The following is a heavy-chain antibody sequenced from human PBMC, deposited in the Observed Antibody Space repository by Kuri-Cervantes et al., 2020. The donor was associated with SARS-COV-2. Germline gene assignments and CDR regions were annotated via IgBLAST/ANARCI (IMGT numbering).Heavy chain of an antibody. V-gene: IGHV4-38-2*02. D-gene: IGHD4-23*01. CDR3: ARDLGWGNPDY. CDR2: IYHSGST. CDR1: GGSISSHY. J-gene: IGHJ4*02. Sequence: GSLRLSCTVSGGSISSHYWGWIRQPPGKGLEWIGSIYHSGSTYYNPSLKSRVTISVDTSKNQFSLKLSSVTAADTAVYYCARDLGWGNPDYWGQGTLVTVSS.